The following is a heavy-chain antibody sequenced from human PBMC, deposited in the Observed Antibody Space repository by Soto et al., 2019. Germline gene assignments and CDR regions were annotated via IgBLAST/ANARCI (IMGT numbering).Heavy chain of an antibody. CDR1: GFTVSSNY. V-gene: IGHV3-66*01. Sequence: GGSLRLSCAASGFTVSSNYMSWVRQAPGKGLEWVSVIYSGGSTYYADSVKGRFTISRDNSKNTLYLQMNSLRAEDTAVYYCARDRGHGSGSHKDYYYYYMDVWGKGTTVTVSS. CDR3: ARDRGHGSGSHKDYYYYYMDV. CDR2: IYSGGST. D-gene: IGHD3-10*01. J-gene: IGHJ6*03.